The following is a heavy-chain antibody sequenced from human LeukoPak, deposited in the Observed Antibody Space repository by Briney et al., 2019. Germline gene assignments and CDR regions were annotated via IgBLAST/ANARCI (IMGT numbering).Heavy chain of an antibody. CDR2: ISYDGSNK. V-gene: IGHV3-30*18. Sequence: GGSLRLSCAASGFTFSSYWMSWVRQAPGKGLEWVAVISYDGSNKYYADSVKGRFTISRDNSKNTLYLQMNSLRAEDTAVYYCAKEYYINWFDPWGQGTLVTVSS. J-gene: IGHJ5*02. CDR3: AKEYYINWFDP. CDR1: GFTFSSYW. D-gene: IGHD3-10*01.